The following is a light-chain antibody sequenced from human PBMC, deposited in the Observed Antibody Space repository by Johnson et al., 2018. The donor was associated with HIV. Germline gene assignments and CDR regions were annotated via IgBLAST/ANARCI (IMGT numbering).Light chain of an antibody. CDR1: SCDIADNY. CDR3: GTWDSSLSVLYV. CDR2: DNN. V-gene: IGLV1-51*01. Sequence: QSVLTQPPSVSAAPGQKVTISCSGSSCDIADNYVSWHQQLPGTAPKLLIYDNNKRPSGIPDRFSGSKSGPSATLGIAGLQTGDEADYYCGTWDSSLSVLYVFGTGTKVTVL. J-gene: IGLJ1*01.